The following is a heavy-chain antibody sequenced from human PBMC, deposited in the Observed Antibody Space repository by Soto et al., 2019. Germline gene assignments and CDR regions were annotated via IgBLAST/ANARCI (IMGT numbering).Heavy chain of an antibody. CDR3: ARDRGDYGDHVFDY. J-gene: IGHJ4*02. D-gene: IGHD4-17*01. CDR1: GFTFSSYA. Sequence: QVQLVESGGGVVQPGRSLRLSCAASGFTFSSYAMHWVRQAPGKGLEWVAVISYDGSNKYYADSVKGRFTISRDNSKNTLYLQMNSLRAEDTAVYYCARDRGDYGDHVFDYWGQGTLVTVSS. CDR2: ISYDGSNK. V-gene: IGHV3-30-3*01.